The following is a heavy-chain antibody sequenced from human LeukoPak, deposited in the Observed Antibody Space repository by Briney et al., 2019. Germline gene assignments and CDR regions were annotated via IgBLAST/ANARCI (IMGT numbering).Heavy chain of an antibody. Sequence: PSETLCLTCSVSGGSISSSSSYWGWIRQPPGKGLEWIGSIYYSGSSFDNPALKSRVTISVDTSKNQFSLKLSSVTAADTAVYYCARDKVEGPTKFDYWGQGTLVTVSS. CDR2: IYYSGSS. J-gene: IGHJ4*02. CDR1: GGSISSSSSY. CDR3: ARDKVEGPTKFDY. D-gene: IGHD5-24*01. V-gene: IGHV4-39*02.